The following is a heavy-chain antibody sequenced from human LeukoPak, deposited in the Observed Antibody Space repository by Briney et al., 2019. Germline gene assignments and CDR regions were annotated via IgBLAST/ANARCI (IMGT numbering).Heavy chain of an antibody. Sequence: PSETLSLTCTVSGGSISSGGYYWSWIRQHPGKGLEWIGYIYYSGSTYYNPSLKSRVTISVATSKNQFSLKLSSVTAADTAVYYCARVGRWLQLFDYWGQGTLVTVSS. V-gene: IGHV4-31*03. CDR1: GGSISSGGYY. D-gene: IGHD5-24*01. J-gene: IGHJ4*02. CDR3: ARVGRWLQLFDY. CDR2: IYYSGST.